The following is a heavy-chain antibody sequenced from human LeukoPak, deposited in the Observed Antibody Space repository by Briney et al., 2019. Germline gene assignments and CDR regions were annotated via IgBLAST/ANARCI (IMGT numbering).Heavy chain of an antibody. CDR1: GFTVSGSY. CDR2: IYRDGET. CDR3: ARGYCTATDCHGGWWFHL. D-gene: IGHD2-8*02. J-gene: IGHJ5*02. Sequence: GGSLRLSCVASGFTVSGSYLSWVRQAPGKELEWVSVIYRDGETYYADSVKGRFTISSDNSKNTVYPQMTNLRVEDTAVYFCARGYCTATDCHGGWWFHLWGQGTLVSVSS. V-gene: IGHV3-53*01.